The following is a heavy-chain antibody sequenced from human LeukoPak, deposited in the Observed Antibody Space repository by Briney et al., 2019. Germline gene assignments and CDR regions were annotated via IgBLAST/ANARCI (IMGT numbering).Heavy chain of an antibody. D-gene: IGHD3-22*01. J-gene: IGHJ3*02. CDR3: AKDSSGYLLLDAFDI. CDR1: GFTFSNYA. Sequence: GGSLRLSCVASGFTFSNYAISWVRQAPGKGLEWVSAISGSGGSTYYADSVKGRFTISRDNSKNTLYLQMNSLRAEDTAVYYCAKDSSGYLLLDAFDIWGQGTMVTVSS. V-gene: IGHV3-23*01. CDR2: ISGSGGST.